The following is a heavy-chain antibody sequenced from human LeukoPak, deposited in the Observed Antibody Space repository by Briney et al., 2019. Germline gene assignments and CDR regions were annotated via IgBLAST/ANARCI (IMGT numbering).Heavy chain of an antibody. V-gene: IGHV4-34*01. CDR2: INHSGST. CDR3: ARGSRITMVRGVIKPFDY. CDR1: GGAFSGYY. J-gene: IGHJ4*02. D-gene: IGHD3-10*01. Sequence: SETLSLTCAGYGGAFSGYYWSWIRQPPGKKLEWIGEINHSGSTNYNPSLKSRVTISVDTSKNQFSLKLSSVTAADTAVYYCARGSRITMVRGVIKPFDYWGQGTLVTVSS.